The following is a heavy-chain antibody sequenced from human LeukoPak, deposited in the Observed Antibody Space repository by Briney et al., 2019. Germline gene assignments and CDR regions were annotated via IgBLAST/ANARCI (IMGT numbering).Heavy chain of an antibody. J-gene: IGHJ4*02. D-gene: IGHD3-22*01. V-gene: IGHV3-30*04. CDR1: GFTFSSYA. Sequence: GRSLRLSCAASGFTFSSYAMHWVRQAPGKGLEWVAVISYDGSNKYYADSVKGRFTISRDNSKNTLYLQMNSLRAEDTAMYYCARDRSLYLTMIVVVQYYFDYWGQGTLVTVSS. CDR3: ARDRSLYLTMIVVVQYYFDY. CDR2: ISYDGSNK.